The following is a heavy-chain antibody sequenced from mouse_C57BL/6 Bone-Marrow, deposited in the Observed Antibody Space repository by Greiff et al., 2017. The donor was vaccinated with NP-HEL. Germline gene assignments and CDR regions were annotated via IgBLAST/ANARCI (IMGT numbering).Heavy chain of an antibody. CDR2: IYPRSGNP. Sequence: QVQLKQSGAELARPGASVKLSCKASGYTFTSYGISWVKQRTGQGLEWIGEIYPRSGNPYYNEKFKGKATLTADKSSSTAYMELRSLTSEDSAVYVCARYDGYLRGFDYWGQGTTLTVSS. D-gene: IGHD2-3*01. V-gene: IGHV1-81*01. CDR3: ARYDGYLRGFDY. J-gene: IGHJ2*01. CDR1: GYTFTSYG.